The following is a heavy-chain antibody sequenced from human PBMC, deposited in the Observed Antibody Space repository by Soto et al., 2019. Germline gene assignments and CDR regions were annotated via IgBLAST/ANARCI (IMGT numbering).Heavy chain of an antibody. D-gene: IGHD6-25*01. Sequence: ALATVSCTPSGATFSKYDSNRVRQAQGKGLGWMGWMNPSNGNAGYAQNFRGGVTMTSNTSITTAYMELSGLRYEDTALYYCARRKERSGPHYFDVWGQGTLVTLS. CDR2: MNPSNGNA. CDR3: ARRKERSGPHYFDV. CDR1: GATFSKYD. V-gene: IGHV1-8*01. J-gene: IGHJ4*02.